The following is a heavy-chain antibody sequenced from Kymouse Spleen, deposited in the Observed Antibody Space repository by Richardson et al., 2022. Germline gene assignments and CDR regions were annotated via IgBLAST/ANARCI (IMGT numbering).Heavy chain of an antibody. V-gene: IGHV4-34*01. J-gene: IGHJ4*02. D-gene: IGHD3-22*01. CDR1: GGSFSGYY. CDR2: INHSGST. CDR3: ARGYYYDSSGYSFDY. Sequence: QVQLQQWGAGLLKPSETLSLTCAVYGGSFSGYYWSWIRQPPGKGLEWIGEINHSGSTNYNPSLKSRVTISVDTSKNQFSLKLSSVTAADTAVYYCARGYYYDSSGYSFDYWGQGTLVTVSS.